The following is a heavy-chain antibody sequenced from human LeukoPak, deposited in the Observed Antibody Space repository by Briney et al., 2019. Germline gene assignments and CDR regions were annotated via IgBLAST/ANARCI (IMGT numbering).Heavy chain of an antibody. J-gene: IGHJ6*03. CDR2: ISGRGGRT. Sequence: GGSLRLSCAASGFTLSSYDMSWVRQAPGKGLAWVSAISGRGGRTYYADSVKGRFTISRDDPKNTLYLQMNSLRAEDTAVYYCAKSDQGSWGYYYYYYMDVWGKGTTVTVSS. CDR1: GFTLSSYD. V-gene: IGHV3-23*01. D-gene: IGHD6-13*01. CDR3: AKSDQGSWGYYYYYYMDV.